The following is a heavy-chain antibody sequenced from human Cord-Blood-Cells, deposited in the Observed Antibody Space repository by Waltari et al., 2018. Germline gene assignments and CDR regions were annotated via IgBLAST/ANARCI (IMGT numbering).Heavy chain of an antibody. CDR1: GYTFTGYY. CDR3: ARGKDSSSWYNWFDP. J-gene: IGHJ5*02. V-gene: IGHV1-2*02. CDR2: IDPNSGGT. Sequence: QVQLVQSGAEVKKPGASVKVSCKASGYTFTGYYMHWVRQAPGQGLEWMGWIDPNSGGTNYAQKFQGRVTMTRDTSSSTAYMELSRLRSDDTAVYYCARGKDSSSWYNWFDPWGQGTLVTVAS. D-gene: IGHD6-13*01.